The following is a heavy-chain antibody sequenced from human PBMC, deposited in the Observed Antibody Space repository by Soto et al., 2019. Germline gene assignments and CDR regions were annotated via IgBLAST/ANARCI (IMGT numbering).Heavy chain of an antibody. J-gene: IGHJ6*02. V-gene: IGHV1-69*01. CDR1: GGTFDNFI. Sequence: QVQLVQSGAEVKEPGSSVRVSCKASGGTFDNFIMNWVRQTPGQGLEWMGGIVPMLGTQTYAEKFKGRVTISATGSTSTIDMEGASLGSEAPAIYYCARNGAYRSSPSQYSDMDVWGQGITVTASS. D-gene: IGHD3-16*01. CDR3: ARNGAYRSSPSQYSDMDV. CDR2: IVPMLGTQ.